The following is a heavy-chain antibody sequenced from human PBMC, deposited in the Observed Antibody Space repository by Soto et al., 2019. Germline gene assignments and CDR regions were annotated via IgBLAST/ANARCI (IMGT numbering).Heavy chain of an antibody. J-gene: IGHJ5*02. V-gene: IGHV4-59*08. CDR1: GGSISSYY. CDR3: ARAMVRGVTPNWFDP. Sequence: PSETLSLTCTVSGGSISSYYWSWIRQPPGKGLEWIGYIYYSGSTYYNPSLKSRVTISVDTSKNQFSLKLSSVTAADTAVYYCARAMVRGVTPNWFDPWGQGTLVTVSS. D-gene: IGHD3-10*01. CDR2: IYYSGST.